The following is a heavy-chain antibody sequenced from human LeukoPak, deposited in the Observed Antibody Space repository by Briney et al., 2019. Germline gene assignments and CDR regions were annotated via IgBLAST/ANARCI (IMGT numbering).Heavy chain of an antibody. V-gene: IGHV4-59*01. J-gene: IGHJ4*02. CDR2: IYYRGST. CDR1: GGSISSDY. Sequence: SETLSLTCTVSGGSISSDYWSWIRQPPGKGLEWIGYIYYRGSTNYNPSLKSRVTISVDTSKNQFPLKLSSVTAADTAVYYCARYVVVTAYFDYWGQGTLVTVSS. CDR3: ARYVVVTAYFDY. D-gene: IGHD2-21*02.